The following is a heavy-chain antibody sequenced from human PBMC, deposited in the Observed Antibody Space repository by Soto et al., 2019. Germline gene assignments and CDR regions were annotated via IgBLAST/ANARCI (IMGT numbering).Heavy chain of an antibody. CDR1: GFTFSSYA. J-gene: IGHJ4*02. Sequence: EVQLLESGGGLVQPGGSLRLSCAASGFTFSSYAMSWVRQAPGKGLEWVSAISGSGGSTYYADSVKGRFTISRDNSNNTLYLQMNSLRAADTAVYYCAKDLAQWFGEWGHYFDYWGQGTLVTVSS. V-gene: IGHV3-23*01. CDR2: ISGSGGST. CDR3: AKDLAQWFGEWGHYFDY. D-gene: IGHD3-10*01.